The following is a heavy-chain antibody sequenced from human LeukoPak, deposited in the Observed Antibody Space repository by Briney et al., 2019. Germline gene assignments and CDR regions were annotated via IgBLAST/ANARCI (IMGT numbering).Heavy chain of an antibody. CDR1: GFTFSSYS. Sequence: PGGSLRLSCAASGFTFSSYSMNWVRQAPGKGLEWVSSISSSSSYIYYADSVKGRFTISRDNAKNSLYLQMNSLRAEDTAVYYCAKLVRGTSGTNWFDPWGQGTLVTVSS. CDR2: ISSSSSYI. CDR3: AKLVRGTSGTNWFDP. V-gene: IGHV3-21*04. J-gene: IGHJ5*02. D-gene: IGHD1-7*01.